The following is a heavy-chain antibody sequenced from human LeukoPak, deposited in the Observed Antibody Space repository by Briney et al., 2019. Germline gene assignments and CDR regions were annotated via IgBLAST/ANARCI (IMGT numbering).Heavy chain of an antibody. D-gene: IGHD4-17*01. CDR2: ISYDGNTK. CDR3: VKRLDGDYARILDY. Sequence: GGSLRLSCAASGFTFRSYGMHWVRQAPDKGLEWVAVISYDGNTKYYADSVKDRFTISRDDSKNTLYLQMNSLRAEDTAVYYCVKRLDGDYARILDYWGQGTLVTVSS. CDR1: GFTFRSYG. V-gene: IGHV3-30*18. J-gene: IGHJ4*02.